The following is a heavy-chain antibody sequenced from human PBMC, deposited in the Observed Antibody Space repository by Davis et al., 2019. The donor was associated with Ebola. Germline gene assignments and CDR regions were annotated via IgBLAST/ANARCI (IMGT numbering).Heavy chain of an antibody. CDR1: RYTFTSYD. CDR3: ARDGYSGSYGY. CDR2: MNPNSGNT. Sequence: ASVKVSCKASRYTFTSYDINWVRQATGQGLEWMGWMNPNSGNTGYAQKLQGRVTMTTDTSTSTAYMELRSLRSDDTAVYYCARDGYSGSYGYWGQGTLVTVSS. D-gene: IGHD1-26*01. V-gene: IGHV1-8*01. J-gene: IGHJ4*02.